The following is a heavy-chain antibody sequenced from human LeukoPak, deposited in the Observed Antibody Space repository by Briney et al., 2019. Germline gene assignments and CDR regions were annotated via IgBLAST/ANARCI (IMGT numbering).Heavy chain of an antibody. V-gene: IGHV3-48*04. CDR3: ARGFSAAA. D-gene: IGHD3-10*01. CDR2: ITSGSSTI. CDR1: GFTFSNYH. Sequence: PGGSLRLSCAASGFTFSNYHMNWVRQAPGKGLEWVSYITSGSSTIYYADSVKGRFTISRDNAKSSLSLQMNSLRVEDTAVYYCARGFSAAAWGQGTLVTVSS. J-gene: IGHJ4*02.